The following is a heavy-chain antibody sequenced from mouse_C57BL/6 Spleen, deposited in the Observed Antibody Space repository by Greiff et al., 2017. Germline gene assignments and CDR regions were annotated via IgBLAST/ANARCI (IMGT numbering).Heavy chain of an antibody. Sequence: EVKLVESGGGLVKPGGSLKLSCAASGFTFSDYGMHWVRQAPEKGLEWVAYISSGSSTIYYADTVKGRFTISRDNAKNTLFLQLTSLRSEDTAMYYCARRRHGSSLAWFAYWGQGTLVTVSA. CDR1: GFTFSDYG. D-gene: IGHD1-1*01. J-gene: IGHJ3*01. V-gene: IGHV5-17*01. CDR2: ISSGSSTI. CDR3: ARRRHGSSLAWFAY.